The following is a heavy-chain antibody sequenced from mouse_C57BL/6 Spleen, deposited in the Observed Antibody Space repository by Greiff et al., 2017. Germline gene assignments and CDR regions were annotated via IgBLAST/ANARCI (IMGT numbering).Heavy chain of an antibody. CDR1: GYTFTSYW. J-gene: IGHJ2*01. V-gene: IGHV1-50*01. CDR3: ARSYSNYVDY. Sequence: QVQLQQPGAELVKPGASVKLSCKASGYTFTSYWMQWVKQRPGQGLEWIGEIDPSDSYTNYNQKFKGKATLTVDTSSSTASMQLSSLTSEDSAVYYCARSYSNYVDYWGQGTTLTVSS. D-gene: IGHD2-5*01. CDR2: IDPSDSYT.